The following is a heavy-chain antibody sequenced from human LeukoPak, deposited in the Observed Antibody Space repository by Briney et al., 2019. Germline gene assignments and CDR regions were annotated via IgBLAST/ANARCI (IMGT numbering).Heavy chain of an antibody. CDR2: IWYDGSNT. CDR3: ARIGYCSGGSCYWVYFDY. D-gene: IGHD2-15*01. Sequence: GRSLRLSCAASGFTFSSYGMHWVRQAPGKGLEWVAVIWYDGSNTYYADSVKGRFTISRDNSKNTLYLQMNSLRAEDTAMYYCARIGYCSGGSCYWVYFDYWGQGTLVTVSS. J-gene: IGHJ4*02. V-gene: IGHV3-33*01. CDR1: GFTFSSYG.